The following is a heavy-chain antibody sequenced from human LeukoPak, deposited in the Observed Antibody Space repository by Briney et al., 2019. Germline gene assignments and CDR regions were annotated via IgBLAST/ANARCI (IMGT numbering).Heavy chain of an antibody. V-gene: IGHV1-2*02. J-gene: IGHJ4*02. CDR1: GYTFTGYY. D-gene: IGHD1-26*01. CDR3: ARVVVGWELPQFDY. CDR2: INPNSGGT. Sequence: GASVKVSCKASGYTFTGYYMHWVRQAPGQGLEWMGWINPNSGGTNYAQKFQGRVTMTRDTSISTAYMELSRLRSDDTAVYYCARVVVGWELPQFDYWGQGTLVTVSS.